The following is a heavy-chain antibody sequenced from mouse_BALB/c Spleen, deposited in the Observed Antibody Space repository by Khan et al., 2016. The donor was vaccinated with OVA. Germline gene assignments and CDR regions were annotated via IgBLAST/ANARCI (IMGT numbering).Heavy chain of an antibody. J-gene: IGHJ4*01. CDR1: GYTFSSYW. V-gene: IGHV1-9*01. D-gene: IGHD2-12*01. CDR3: ARGAGTTYGMDY. Sequence: QVQLQQSGAELVKPGASVKIACKATGYTFSSYWIEWVKQRPGHGLEWIGEILPGRGNTNYNEKFKGKATLTADTSSNPAYMQIRSLTSEDSAVYFCARGAGTTYGMDYWGQGTSVTVSS. CDR2: ILPGRGNT.